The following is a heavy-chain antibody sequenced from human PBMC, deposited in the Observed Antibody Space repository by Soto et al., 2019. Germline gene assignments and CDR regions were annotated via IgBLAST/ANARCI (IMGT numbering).Heavy chain of an antibody. CDR2: ISGSSSTI. CDR1: GFTFSSDA. V-gene: IGHV3-23*01. D-gene: IGHD2-15*01. J-gene: IGHJ3*02. CDR3: ARVGDTFDI. Sequence: GGSLRLYCEASGFTFSSDAMSWVRQAPGKGLEWVSAISGSSSTIYYADSVKGRFTISRDNSRSTVFLQMNSLRVEDTAVYFCARVGDTFDIWGQGTMVTVSS.